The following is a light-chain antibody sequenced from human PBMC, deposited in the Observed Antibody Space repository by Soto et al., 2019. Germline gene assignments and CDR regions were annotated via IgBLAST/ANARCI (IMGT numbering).Light chain of an antibody. CDR3: SSHSSTSTYV. Sequence: QSALTQPASVSGSPGQSIAVSCTGTCSDIGGYNYVSWYQHHPGKAPKLMIYDVSNRPSGVSNRFSGSKSGYTASLIISGLQAEDEADYYCSSHSSTSTYVFGTGTKVTVL. V-gene: IGLV2-14*03. CDR1: CSDIGGYNY. CDR2: DVS. J-gene: IGLJ1*01.